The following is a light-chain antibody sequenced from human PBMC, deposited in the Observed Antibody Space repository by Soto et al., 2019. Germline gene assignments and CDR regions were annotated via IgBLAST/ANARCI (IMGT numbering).Light chain of an antibody. CDR3: RSYTGSSTRGGVV. J-gene: IGLJ2*01. V-gene: IGLV2-14*01. CDR1: SSDVGGYNY. Sequence: QSALTQPASVSGSPGQSITISCTGTSSDVGGYNYVSWYQQHPGKAPKLMIYDVSNRPSGVSNRFSGSKSGNTASLTISGLQAEDEADYYYRSYTGSSTRGGVVFGGGTKLTVL. CDR2: DVS.